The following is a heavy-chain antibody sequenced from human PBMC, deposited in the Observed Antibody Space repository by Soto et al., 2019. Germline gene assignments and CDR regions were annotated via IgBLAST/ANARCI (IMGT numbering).Heavy chain of an antibody. J-gene: IGHJ4*02. CDR3: AREMAATREYYFDY. Sequence: QVQLVQSGAEVKKPGSSVKVSCKASGGTFSSYAISWVRQAPGQGLEWMGGIIPIFGTANYAQKFQGRVTITADKSTSTAYMELSSLRSEDTXXXXCAREMAATREYYFDYWGQGTLVTVXS. CDR1: GGTFSSYA. V-gene: IGHV1-69*06. D-gene: IGHD6-19*01. CDR2: IIPIFGTA.